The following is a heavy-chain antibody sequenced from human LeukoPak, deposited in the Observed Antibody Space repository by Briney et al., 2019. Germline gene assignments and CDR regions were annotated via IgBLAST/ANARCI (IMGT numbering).Heavy chain of an antibody. Sequence: GRSLRLSCAASGFTFSSYGMHWVRQAPGKGLEWVAVISHDGSSKYFADSVKGRFTISRDNPKNMLDLQMHSLRAEDTAVYYCAKSIRFCSSSSCFAGYYNYGLHVWGQGTTVIVFS. CDR1: GFTFSSYG. D-gene: IGHD2-2*01. CDR3: AKSIRFCSSSSCFAGYYNYGLHV. J-gene: IGHJ6*02. CDR2: ISHDGSSK. V-gene: IGHV3-30*18.